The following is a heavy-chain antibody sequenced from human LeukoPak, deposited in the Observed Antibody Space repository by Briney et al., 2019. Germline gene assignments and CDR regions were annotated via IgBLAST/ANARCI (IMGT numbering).Heavy chain of an antibody. CDR3: ARARVYYYDSSGFDY. Sequence: ASVKVSCKASGYTFTSYAMRWVRQAPGQRLEWMGWINAGNGNTKYSQKFQGRVTITRDTSASTAYMELSSLRSEDTAVYYCARARVYYYDSSGFDYWGQGTLVTVSS. J-gene: IGHJ4*02. CDR1: GYTFTSYA. D-gene: IGHD3-22*01. CDR2: INAGNGNT. V-gene: IGHV1-3*01.